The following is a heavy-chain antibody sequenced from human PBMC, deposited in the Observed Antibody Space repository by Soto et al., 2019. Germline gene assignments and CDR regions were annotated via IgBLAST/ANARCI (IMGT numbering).Heavy chain of an antibody. CDR1: GFTFSSYG. V-gene: IGHV3-30*18. Sequence: QVQLVESGGGVVQPGRSLRLSCAASGFTFSSYGMHWVRQAPGKGLEWVAVISYDGSNTYYAYSVKGRFTISRDNSKNTLDLQMNSLRAEDTAVYYSAKSPSYPVHFDYWGQGTLVTFS. D-gene: IGHD1-26*01. CDR2: ISYDGSNT. CDR3: AKSPSYPVHFDY. J-gene: IGHJ4*02.